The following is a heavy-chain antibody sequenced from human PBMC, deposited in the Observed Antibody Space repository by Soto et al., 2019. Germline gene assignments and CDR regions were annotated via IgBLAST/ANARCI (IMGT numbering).Heavy chain of an antibody. J-gene: IGHJ3*01. V-gene: IGHV3-23*01. D-gene: IGHD6-19*01. CDR2: ISGSGESA. Sequence: EVQLLESGGGLVRPGGSLRLSCGASGFTFTNNAMNWVRQAPGKGLGWVSFISGSGESADYEDSVQGRFIISRDNSKNTLYLQMNSLRAEDTAIYYCVREGSDRYSRGSLDLWGRGTMVTVSS. CDR1: GFTFTNNA. CDR3: VREGSDRYSRGSLDL.